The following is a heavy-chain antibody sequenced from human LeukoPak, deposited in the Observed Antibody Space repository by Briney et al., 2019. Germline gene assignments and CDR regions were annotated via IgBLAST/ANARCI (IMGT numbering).Heavy chain of an antibody. CDR2: INANGGGT. CDR1: GYTFTGHY. J-gene: IGHJ4*01. V-gene: IGHV1-2*02. CDR3: ARVGFSGYYSDY. D-gene: IGHD3-22*01. Sequence: ASVKVSCKASGYTFTGHYMHWVRQAPGRRLEWMGWINANGGGTNYAQKFQGRVTMTKDTTISTAYMELSSLRSDDTAVYYCARVGFSGYYSDYWGHGTLVTASS.